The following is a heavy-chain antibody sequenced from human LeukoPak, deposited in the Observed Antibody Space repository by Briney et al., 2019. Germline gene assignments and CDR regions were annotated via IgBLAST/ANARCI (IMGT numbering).Heavy chain of an antibody. CDR1: GFTFSSAW. CDR3: ARVTLTGYYAFDY. Sequence: GGSLRLSCAASGFTFSSAWMSWVRQAPGKGLEWVSSISSTSSYINYADSVKGRFTISRDKAKNSLYLQMNSLRAEDTAVYYCARVTLTGYYAFDYWGQGTLVTVSS. V-gene: IGHV3-21*01. CDR2: ISSTSSYI. J-gene: IGHJ4*02. D-gene: IGHD3-9*01.